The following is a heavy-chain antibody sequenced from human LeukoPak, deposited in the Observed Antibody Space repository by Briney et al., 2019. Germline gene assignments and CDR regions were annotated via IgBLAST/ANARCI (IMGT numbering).Heavy chain of an antibody. D-gene: IGHD2-15*01. CDR1: GFTFSTYA. V-gene: IGHV3-23*01. Sequence: GGSLRLSCAASGFTFSTYAMSWVRQTPGKGLEWVAAISGDNPGTYHANSVKGRFTISRDNSKNTLHLQMSGLRAEDTARYYCAKAPVGHCSGAFCYHFDSWGQGTLVPVSS. J-gene: IGHJ4*02. CDR2: ISGDNPGT. CDR3: AKAPVGHCSGAFCYHFDS.